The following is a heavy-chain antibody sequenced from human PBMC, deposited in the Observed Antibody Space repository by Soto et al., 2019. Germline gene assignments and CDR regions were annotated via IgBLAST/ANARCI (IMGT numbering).Heavy chain of an antibody. CDR1: GNSLSELF. V-gene: IGHV1-24*01. D-gene: IGHD5-18*01. CDR3: ATAPSAMVDGMDV. Sequence: ASGKVSCKVAGNSLSELFMHWVGQAPGKGLKWMGGFDPEDGETIYAQKFHGRVTMTEDTSTDTAYMELCSLRSEDTAVYYCATAPSAMVDGMDVWGQGTTVTVSS. J-gene: IGHJ6*02. CDR2: FDPEDGET.